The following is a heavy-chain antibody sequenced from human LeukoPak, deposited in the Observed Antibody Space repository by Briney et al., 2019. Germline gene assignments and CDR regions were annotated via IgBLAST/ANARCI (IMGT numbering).Heavy chain of an antibody. D-gene: IGHD2-2*01. Sequence: GGSLRLSFTASGFTFSNAWMSWVRQAPGKGLEWVGRIKTKTDGGTTDYAAPVKGRFTISRDDSQNTLYLQMNSLRAEDTAVYYCAKGYCSSTSCYSLGGYDAFDIWGQGTMVTVSS. CDR1: GFTFSNAW. CDR2: IKTKTDGGTT. V-gene: IGHV3-15*01. CDR3: AKGYCSSTSCYSLGGYDAFDI. J-gene: IGHJ3*02.